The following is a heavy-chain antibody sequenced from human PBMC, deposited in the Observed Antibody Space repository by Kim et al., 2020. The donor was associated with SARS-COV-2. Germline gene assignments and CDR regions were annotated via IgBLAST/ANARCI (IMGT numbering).Heavy chain of an antibody. CDR3: ARADYGDYESSFDY. D-gene: IGHD4-17*01. V-gene: IGHV1-2*02. Sequence: AQKFQGRVTMTRDTSISTAYMELSRLRSDDTAVYYCARADYGDYESSFDYWGLGTLVTVSS. J-gene: IGHJ4*02.